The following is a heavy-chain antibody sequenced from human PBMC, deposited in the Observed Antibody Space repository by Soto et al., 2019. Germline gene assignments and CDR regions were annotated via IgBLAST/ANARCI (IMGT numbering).Heavy chain of an antibody. CDR1: GFTFSNYA. J-gene: IGHJ4*02. D-gene: IGHD4-17*01. CDR2: ISDTGISI. Sequence: GGSLRLSCAASGFTFSNYAMGWVRQSPGKGLEWVSGISDTGISIYYADSVKGRFTISRDNFKNTLYLQMNNLRAEDKAVYYCAAFYGLIYFDYWGQGTLVTVSA. V-gene: IGHV3-23*01. CDR3: AAFYGLIYFDY.